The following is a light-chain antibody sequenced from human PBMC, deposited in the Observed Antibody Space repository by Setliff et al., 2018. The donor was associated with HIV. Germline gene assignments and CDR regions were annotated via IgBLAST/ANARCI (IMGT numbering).Light chain of an antibody. Sequence: QSVLTQPPSTSGTPGHRVIISCSGSNSNIGSNTVNWYQQLPGTAPKLLIYSNNQRPSGVPDRFSGSKFGNTASLTISGLQAEDEADYYCSSYTSSSTEVFGTGTKVTVL. CDR3: SSYTSSSTEV. J-gene: IGLJ1*01. CDR1: NSNIGSNT. V-gene: IGLV1-44*01. CDR2: SNN.